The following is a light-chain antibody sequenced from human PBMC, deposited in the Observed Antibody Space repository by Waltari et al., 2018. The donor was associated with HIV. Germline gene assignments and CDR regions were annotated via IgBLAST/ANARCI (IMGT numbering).Light chain of an antibody. Sequence: EIVMSQSPATLSVSPGERATLPCRASQSVSSNLAWYQQKPGQAPRLLIYGASTRATGIPARFSGSGSGTEFTLTISSLQSEDFAVYYCRQYNNWLWTFGQGTKVEIK. CDR2: GAS. J-gene: IGKJ1*01. V-gene: IGKV3D-15*01. CDR1: QSVSSN. CDR3: RQYNNWLWT.